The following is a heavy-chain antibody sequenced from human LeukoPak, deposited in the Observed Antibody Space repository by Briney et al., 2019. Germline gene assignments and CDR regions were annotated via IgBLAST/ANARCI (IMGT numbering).Heavy chain of an antibody. J-gene: IGHJ3*02. D-gene: IGHD6-19*01. CDR2: IWYDGSNK. CDR3: ARARIAVAGRKDAFDI. V-gene: IGHV3-33*01. CDR1: GFTFSSYG. Sequence: PGGSLRLSCAASGFTFSSYGMHWVRQAPGKGLEWVAVIWYDGSNKYYADSVKGRFTISRDNSKNTLYLQMNSLRAEDTAVYYCARARIAVAGRKDAFDIWGQGTMVTVSS.